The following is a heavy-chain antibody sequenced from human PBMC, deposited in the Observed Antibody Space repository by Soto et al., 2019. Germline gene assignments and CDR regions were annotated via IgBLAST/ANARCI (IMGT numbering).Heavy chain of an antibody. D-gene: IGHD3-22*01. V-gene: IGHV4-59*01. CDR1: GGSISSYY. CDR2: IYYSGST. CDR3: AYTYYYDSSGYPLPGY. J-gene: IGHJ4*02. Sequence: SETLSLTCTVSGGSISSYYWSWIRQPPGKGLEWIGYIYYSGSTNYSPSLKSRVTISVDTSKNQFSLKLSSVTAADTAVYYCAYTYYYDSSGYPLPGYWGQGTLVTVSS.